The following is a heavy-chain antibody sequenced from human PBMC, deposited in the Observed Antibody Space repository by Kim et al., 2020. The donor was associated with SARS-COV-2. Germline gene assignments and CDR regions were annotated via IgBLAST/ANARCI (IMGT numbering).Heavy chain of an antibody. V-gene: IGHV3-73*01. CDR1: GFTFSGSA. CDR2: IRSKANSYAT. Sequence: GGSLRLSCAASGFTFSGSAMHWVRQASGKGLEWVGRIRSKANSYATASAATVKGRFTISRDDSKNTAYLQMNSLKTEDTAVYYCTRAIDGLRFGESNYYYGMDVWGQGTTVTVSS. D-gene: IGHD3-10*01. J-gene: IGHJ6*02. CDR3: TRAIDGLRFGESNYYYGMDV.